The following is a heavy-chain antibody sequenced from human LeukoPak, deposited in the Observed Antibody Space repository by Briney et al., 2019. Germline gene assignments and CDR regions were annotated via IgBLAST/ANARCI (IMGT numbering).Heavy chain of an antibody. V-gene: IGHV1-2*02. Sequence: GASVKVSCKASGYTFTGCLIHYVRQAPGQGLEWMGWIDPNSDNIRYSETFKDRVTVTRDTSTNTAYMELSWLRSDDTAVYYCARSAYNYGYVYFDHWGQGTLVIVSS. CDR3: ARSAYNYGYVYFDH. J-gene: IGHJ4*02. CDR2: IDPNSDNI. D-gene: IGHD5-18*01. CDR1: GYTFTGCL.